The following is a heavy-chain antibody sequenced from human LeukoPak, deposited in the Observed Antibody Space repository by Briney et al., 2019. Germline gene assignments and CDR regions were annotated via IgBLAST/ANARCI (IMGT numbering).Heavy chain of an antibody. V-gene: IGHV1-8*03. D-gene: IGHD1-26*01. CDR3: ARGTRVYSGSYLFSDAFDI. Sequence: ASVKVSCKASGYTFSSYDINWVRQATGQGLEWMGWTNPNSANTGYAQKFQGRVTITRNTSIRTAYMELSSLRSEDTAVYYCARGTRVYSGSYLFSDAFDIWGQGTMVTVSS. CDR1: GYTFSSYD. CDR2: TNPNSANT. J-gene: IGHJ3*02.